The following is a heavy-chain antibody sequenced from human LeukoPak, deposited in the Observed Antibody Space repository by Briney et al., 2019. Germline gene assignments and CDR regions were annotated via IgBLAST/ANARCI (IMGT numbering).Heavy chain of an antibody. CDR2: ISTNGDST. J-gene: IGHJ4*02. CDR3: AGGSSWYRGIDY. V-gene: IGHV3-64*01. D-gene: IGHD6-13*01. Sequence: PGGSLRLACAASGFTFSSYAMYWVRQAPGKGLEYVSAISTNGDSTYYANSVKGRFTISRDNTKNTLYLQRGSLRAEDMAVYYCAGGSSWYRGIDYWGQGTLVTVSS. CDR1: GFTFSSYA.